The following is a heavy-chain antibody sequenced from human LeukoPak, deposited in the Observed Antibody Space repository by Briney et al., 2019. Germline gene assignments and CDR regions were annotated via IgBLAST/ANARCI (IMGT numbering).Heavy chain of an antibody. V-gene: IGHV3-21*01. J-gene: IGHJ4*02. Sequence: GGSLRLSCAASGFTFSSYSMNWVRQAPGKGLEWVSSISSSSSYIYYAGSVKGRFTISRDNAKNSLYLQMNSLRAEDTAVYYCARDLQYYYDSSNPNYFDYWGQGTLVTVSS. CDR3: ARDLQYYYDSSNPNYFDY. CDR1: GFTFSSYS. D-gene: IGHD3-22*01. CDR2: ISSSSSYI.